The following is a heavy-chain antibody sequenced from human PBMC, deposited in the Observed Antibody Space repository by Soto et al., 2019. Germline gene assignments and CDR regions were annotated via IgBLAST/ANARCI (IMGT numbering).Heavy chain of an antibody. J-gene: IGHJ4*01. CDR1: GYTFTSYG. Sequence: ASGKVSCNASGYTFTSYGISWVRQAPGQGLEWMGWISAYNGNTNYAQKLQGRVTMTTDTSTSTAYMELRSLRSDDTAVYYCASAQHISSSEYWGDGTLFTVCS. D-gene: IGHD6-13*01. CDR3: ASAQHISSSEY. CDR2: ISAYNGNT. V-gene: IGHV1-18*01.